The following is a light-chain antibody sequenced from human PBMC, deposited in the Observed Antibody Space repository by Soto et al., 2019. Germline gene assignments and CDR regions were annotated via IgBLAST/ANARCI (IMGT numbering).Light chain of an antibody. Sequence: QSALAQPASVSGSPGESITISCTGASSDVGGYNYVSWYQQHPGKAPKLMIYDVSNRPSGVSNRFSGSKSGNTASLTISGLQAEDEADYYCSSYTSSSTAYVFGPGTKVPS. CDR2: DVS. J-gene: IGLJ1*01. V-gene: IGLV2-14*01. CDR1: SSDVGGYNY. CDR3: SSYTSSSTAYV.